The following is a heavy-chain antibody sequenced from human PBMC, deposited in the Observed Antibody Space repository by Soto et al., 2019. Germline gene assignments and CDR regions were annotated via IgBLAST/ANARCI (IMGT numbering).Heavy chain of an antibody. V-gene: IGHV1-18*01. D-gene: IGHD6-19*01. CDR2: ISAYNGNT. CDR3: ARDRPIAVAGTVGFDY. CDR1: GYTFTSYG. J-gene: IGHJ4*02. Sequence: GASVKVSCKASGYTFTSYGISWVRQAPGQGLEWMGWISAYNGNTNYAQKLQGRVTMTTDTSTSTAYMELRSLRSDDTAVYYCARDRPIAVAGTVGFDYWGQGTLVTVSS.